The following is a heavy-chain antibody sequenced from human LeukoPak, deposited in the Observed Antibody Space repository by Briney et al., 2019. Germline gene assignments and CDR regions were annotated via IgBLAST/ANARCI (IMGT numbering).Heavy chain of an antibody. D-gene: IGHD3-10*01. J-gene: IGHJ4*02. CDR2: ISSSSSTI. CDR1: GFTFSTYS. V-gene: IGHV3-48*02. Sequence: GGSLRLSCAASGFTFSTYSMNWVRQAPGKGLEWVSYISSSSSTIYYADSVKGRFTISRDNAKNSLYLQMNNLRDKDTAVYYCARELSLAYWGQGTLVTVSS. CDR3: ARELSLAY.